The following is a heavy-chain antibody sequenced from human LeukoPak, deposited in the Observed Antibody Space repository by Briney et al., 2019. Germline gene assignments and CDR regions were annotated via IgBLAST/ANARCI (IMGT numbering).Heavy chain of an antibody. D-gene: IGHD3-10*01. J-gene: IGHJ4*02. V-gene: IGHV3-23*01. CDR1: GFTFSSYA. Sequence: GGSLRLSCAASGFTFSSYAMSWVRQAPGKGLEWVSGISGSGGSTYYAGSVKGRFTISRDNSKNALYLQMNSLRAEDTAVYYCAKMVDGSGSYYSFDYWGQGTLVTVSS. CDR3: AKMVDGSGSYYSFDY. CDR2: ISGSGGST.